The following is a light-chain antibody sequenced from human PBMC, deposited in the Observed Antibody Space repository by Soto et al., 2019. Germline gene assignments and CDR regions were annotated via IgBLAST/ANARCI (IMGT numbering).Light chain of an antibody. Sequence: AIRMTQSPSSFSASTRDRVTITCLARQDFSSHLAWYQVKPGKAPRLLIYTASYLERGVPSRFSGRGSGTDFTLTISSLQSEDFAVYYCQQYFSYPLPFGGGTKVEIK. CDR1: QDFSSH. V-gene: IGKV1-8*01. J-gene: IGKJ4*01. CDR2: TAS. CDR3: QQYFSYPLP.